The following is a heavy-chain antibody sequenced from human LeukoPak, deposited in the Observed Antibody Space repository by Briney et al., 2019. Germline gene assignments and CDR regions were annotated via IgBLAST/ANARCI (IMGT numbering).Heavy chain of an antibody. V-gene: IGHV1-18*01. CDR3: ARAPPRWFGVVIRGDAFDP. CDR2: ISAYNGNR. CDR1: GYTFSTYG. J-gene: IGHJ5*02. D-gene: IGHD3-3*01. Sequence: ASVKVSCKASGYTFSTYGFNWVRQAPGQGLEWMGWISAYNGNRNYAQKFQGRVTMTTDTSTSTAYLELRSLKYDDTAVYYCARAPPRWFGVVIRGDAFDPWGQGTLVTVSS.